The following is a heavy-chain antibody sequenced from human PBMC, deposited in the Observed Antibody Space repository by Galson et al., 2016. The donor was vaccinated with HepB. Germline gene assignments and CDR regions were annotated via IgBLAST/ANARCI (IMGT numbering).Heavy chain of an antibody. CDR2: ISWDGGFT. CDR1: GFTFDDYT. D-gene: IGHD3-9*01. Sequence: SLRLSCAASGFTFDDYTMHWVRQAPGKGLEWVSLISWDGGFTFYADSVKGRFTISRDNSKNSLYLQMNSLRPEDTAVYYCAKLSLPQYQDILTGYVYFDYWGRGTLVSVSS. V-gene: IGHV3-43*01. CDR3: AKLSLPQYQDILTGYVYFDY. J-gene: IGHJ4*02.